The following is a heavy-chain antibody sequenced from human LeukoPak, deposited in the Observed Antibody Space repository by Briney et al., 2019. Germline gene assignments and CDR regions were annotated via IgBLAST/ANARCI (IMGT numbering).Heavy chain of an antibody. D-gene: IGHD3-16*02. J-gene: IGHJ3*02. Sequence: GGSLRLSCPASGFTFSSYAMSWVRQAPGKGLEWVSAISGSGGSTYYADSVKGRFTISRDNSKNTLYLQMNSLRAEDTAVYYCAKDLMITFGGVIAYDAFDIWGQGTMVTVSS. CDR3: AKDLMITFGGVIAYDAFDI. CDR2: ISGSGGST. CDR1: GFTFSSYA. V-gene: IGHV3-23*01.